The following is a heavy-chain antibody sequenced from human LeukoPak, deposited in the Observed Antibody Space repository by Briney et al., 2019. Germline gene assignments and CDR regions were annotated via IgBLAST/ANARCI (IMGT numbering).Heavy chain of an antibody. D-gene: IGHD2-2*01. V-gene: IGHV4-31*11. CDR1: GGSISSGGYY. Sequence: SGTLSLTCAVSGGSISSGGYYWSWIRQHPGKGLEWIGYIYYSGSTYYNPSLKSRVTISVDTSKNQFSLKLSSVTAADTAVYYCARYLIHCSSTSCYENWFDPWGQGTLVTVSS. CDR2: IYYSGST. J-gene: IGHJ5*02. CDR3: ARYLIHCSSTSCYENWFDP.